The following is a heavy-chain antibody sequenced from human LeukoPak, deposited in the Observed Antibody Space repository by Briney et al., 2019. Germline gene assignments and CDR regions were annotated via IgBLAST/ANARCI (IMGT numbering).Heavy chain of an antibody. CDR2: IYTSGST. CDR1: GYSISSGYY. J-gene: IGHJ4*02. CDR3: ARDAAYYYGSGSYRNGIDY. D-gene: IGHD3-10*01. Sequence: SETLSLTCTVSGYSISSGYYWGWIRQPAGKGLEWIGRIYTSGSTNYNPSLKSRVTMSVDTSKNQFSLKLSSVTAADTAVYYCARDAAYYYGSGSYRNGIDYWGQGSLVTVSS. V-gene: IGHV4-4*07.